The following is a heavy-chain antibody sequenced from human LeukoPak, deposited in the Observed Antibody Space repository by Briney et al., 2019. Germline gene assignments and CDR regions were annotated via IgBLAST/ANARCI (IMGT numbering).Heavy chain of an antibody. D-gene: IGHD3-10*01. J-gene: IGHJ6*04. V-gene: IGHV1-18*01. CDR1: GYTFTSYG. CDR3: ARVFSRGVWPVIVDV. Sequence: GASVKVSCKASGYTFTSYGISWVRQAPGQGLEWMGWISAYNGNTNYAQKLQGRVTMTTDTSTSTAYMELRSLRSDDTAVYYCARVFSRGVWPVIVDVWGKGTTVTVSS. CDR2: ISAYNGNT.